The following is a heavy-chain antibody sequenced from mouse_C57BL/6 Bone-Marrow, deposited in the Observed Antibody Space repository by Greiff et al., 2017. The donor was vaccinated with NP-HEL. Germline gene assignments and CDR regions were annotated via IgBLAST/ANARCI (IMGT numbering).Heavy chain of an antibody. J-gene: IGHJ2*01. CDR1: GFTFSSYA. D-gene: IGHD2-4*01. CDR2: ISSGGDYI. V-gene: IGHV5-9-1*02. Sequence: EVKLMESGEGLVKPGGSLKLSCAASGFTFSSYAMSWVRQTPEKRLAWVAYISSGGDYIYYADPVKGRVTISRDNARNTLYLQMSSLKSEDTAMYYCTREGGYDYDGDFDYWGQGTTLTVSS. CDR3: TREGGYDYDGDFDY.